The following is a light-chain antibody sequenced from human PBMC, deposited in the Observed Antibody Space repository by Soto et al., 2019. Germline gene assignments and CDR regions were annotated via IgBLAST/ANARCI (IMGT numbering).Light chain of an antibody. V-gene: IGKV1-39*01. CDR1: ESIRIH. J-gene: IGKJ5*01. Sequence: DIQMTQSPSTLSASVGDRFSIICRASESIRIHLNWYQQKPAKAPRLLIYAASRLQSGVPSRFSGTGSGTDFTLTISSLQTEDFAIYYCQQTFGKPLVTFGQGTRLEIK. CDR3: QQTFGKPLVT. CDR2: AAS.